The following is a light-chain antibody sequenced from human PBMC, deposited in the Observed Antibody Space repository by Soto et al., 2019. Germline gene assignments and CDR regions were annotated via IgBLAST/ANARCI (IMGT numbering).Light chain of an antibody. CDR2: AAS. V-gene: IGKV1-9*01. CDR3: QQLNSFPIP. CDR1: QGIANF. Sequence: IQLTQSPSSLSASVGDRVTISCRASQGIANFLAWYQQKPGKAPKLLIYAASTLQSVVPSRFSGSGSGTDFTLTISSLLPEDFATYYCQQLNSFPIPFGPGTKVDIK. J-gene: IGKJ3*01.